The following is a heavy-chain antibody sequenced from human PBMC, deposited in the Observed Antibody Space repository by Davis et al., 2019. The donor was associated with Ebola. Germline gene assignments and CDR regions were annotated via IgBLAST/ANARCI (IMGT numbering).Heavy chain of an antibody. V-gene: IGHV3-30*18. CDR1: GFTFSHLG. J-gene: IGHJ4*02. CDR3: AKVRSSGELLSVVFDY. CDR2: VSYDGSYD. D-gene: IGHD3-10*01. Sequence: GESLKISCAASGFTFSHLGMHRVRQAPGKGLEWVATVSYDGSYDFYADSVKGRFTISRDNSKNTLYLQMSSLIPEDTAVYYCAKVRSSGELLSVVFDYWGQGTLVTVSS.